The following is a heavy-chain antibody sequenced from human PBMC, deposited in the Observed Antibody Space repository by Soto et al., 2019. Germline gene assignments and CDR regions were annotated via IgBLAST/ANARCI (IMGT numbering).Heavy chain of an antibody. J-gene: IGHJ4*02. Sequence: GESLKISCKASGYNFISYWINWVRQKPGKGLEWMGRIDPSGSYTNYSPSFQGHVTISADKSISTAYLQMNSLNIEDSAVYYCSGAESPDTAYFSLYWGQGTPVTVSS. CDR1: GYNFISYW. CDR3: SGAESPDTAYFSLY. D-gene: IGHD1-26*01. CDR2: IDPSGSYT. V-gene: IGHV5-10-1*01.